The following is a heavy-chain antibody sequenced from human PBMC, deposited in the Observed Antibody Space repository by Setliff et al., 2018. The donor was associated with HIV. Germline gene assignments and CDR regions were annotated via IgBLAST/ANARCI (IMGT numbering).Heavy chain of an antibody. CDR1: GGSISSGSYY. V-gene: IGHV4-61*01. D-gene: IGHD1-26*01. CDR2: IYYTGTT. Sequence: PSETLSLTCTVSGGSISSGSYYWSWIRQPPGKGLEWIGYIYYTGTTDYSPSFKSRVTISLDTSKTQFSLKLNSVTAADTAVYYCARGQPQGGGTYWSAFDIWGQGTMVTVSS. CDR3: ARGQPQGGGTYWSAFDI. J-gene: IGHJ3*02.